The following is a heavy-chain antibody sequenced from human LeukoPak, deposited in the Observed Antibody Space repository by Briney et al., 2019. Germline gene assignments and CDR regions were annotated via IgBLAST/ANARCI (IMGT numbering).Heavy chain of an antibody. CDR1: GFTFSSYA. Sequence: GGSLRLSCAASGFTFSSYAMSWVRQAPGKGLEWVSAISGSGSSTYYADSVKGRFTISRDKSRNTLYLQMNSLRAEDTAVYYCAKGATYSYDSSGYFDYWGQGTLVTVSS. D-gene: IGHD3-22*01. J-gene: IGHJ4*02. CDR2: ISGSGSST. CDR3: AKGATYSYDSSGYFDY. V-gene: IGHV3-23*01.